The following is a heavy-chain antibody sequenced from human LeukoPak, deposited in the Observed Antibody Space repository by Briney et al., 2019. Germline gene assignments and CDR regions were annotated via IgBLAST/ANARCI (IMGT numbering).Heavy chain of an antibody. V-gene: IGHV4-59*01. D-gene: IGHD4-11*01. CDR2: IYYSGST. J-gene: IGHJ6*03. Sequence: PSETLSLTCSVFGGSISTYYWSWIRQPPGKGLGWFGYIYYSGSTTYNPSLKSRVTISVDTSKNQFSLKLKSVTAADTAVYYCARSLTTPLYYYYYYMDVWGKGTTVTVSS. CDR1: GGSISTYY. CDR3: ARSLTTPLYYYYYYMDV.